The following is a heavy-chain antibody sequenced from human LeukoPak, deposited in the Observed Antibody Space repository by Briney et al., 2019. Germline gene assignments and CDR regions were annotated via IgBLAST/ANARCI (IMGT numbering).Heavy chain of an antibody. CDR1: GFIFSDYW. CDR3: AKVLRYCSSTSCYYYFDY. D-gene: IGHD2-2*01. J-gene: IGHJ4*02. Sequence: GGSLRLSCAPSGFIFSDYWFHWVRQTPGQELVWVAAINRDGTGTSHADSVRGRFTVSRDNAKNTLYLQMNSLRAEDTAVYYCAKVLRYCSSTSCYYYFDYWGQGTLVTVSS. CDR2: INRDGTGT. V-gene: IGHV3-74*01.